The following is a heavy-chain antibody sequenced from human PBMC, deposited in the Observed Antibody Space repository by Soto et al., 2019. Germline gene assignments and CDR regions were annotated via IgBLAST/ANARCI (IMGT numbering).Heavy chain of an antibody. CDR1: GFTFSSYG. CDR3: ARDMITMIVAEHDAFDI. V-gene: IGHV3-33*01. Sequence: QVQLVESGGGVVQPGRSLRLSCAASGFTFSSYGMHWVRQAPGKGLEWVAVIWYDGSNKYYADSVKGRFTISRDNSKNTLYLQMNSLRAEDTAVYYCARDMITMIVAEHDAFDIWGQGTMVTVSS. J-gene: IGHJ3*02. CDR2: IWYDGSNK. D-gene: IGHD3-22*01.